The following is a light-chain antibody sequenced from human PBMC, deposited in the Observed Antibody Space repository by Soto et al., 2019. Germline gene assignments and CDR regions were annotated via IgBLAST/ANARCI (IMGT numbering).Light chain of an antibody. J-gene: IGKJ1*01. V-gene: IGKV1-39*01. CDR1: QSISSY. CDR3: QQSYSTPRT. CDR2: AAS. Sequence: DIQMTQAPSSLSASVGDRVTITCRASQSISSYLNWYQQKPGKAPKLLIYAASSLQSGVPSRFSGSGSGTDFTPTISSLQPEDFATYYCQQSYSTPRTFGQGTKVAI.